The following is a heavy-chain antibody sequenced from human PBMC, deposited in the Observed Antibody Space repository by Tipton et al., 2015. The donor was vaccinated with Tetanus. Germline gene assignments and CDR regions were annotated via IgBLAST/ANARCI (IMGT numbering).Heavy chain of an antibody. CDR1: GGSFSTYY. J-gene: IGHJ4*02. CDR3: ARKRGSYSSSSVGYFDY. D-gene: IGHD6-6*01. Sequence: GLVKPSETLSLTCAVYGGSFSTYYWSWIRQPPGRGLEWIGEINHSGGTTYNPSLKSRVTISVDTSKTQFSLKLSSVTAADTAVYYCARKRGSYSSSSVGYFDYWGQGTLVTVSS. CDR2: INHSGGT. V-gene: IGHV4-34*01.